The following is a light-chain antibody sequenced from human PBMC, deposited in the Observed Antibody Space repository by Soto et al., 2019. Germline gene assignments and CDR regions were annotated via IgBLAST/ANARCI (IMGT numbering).Light chain of an antibody. Sequence: DIVMTQSPDSLAVSLGERATINCKSSQSVLFSSNNKNYLAWYQQKPGQPPKLLIYWASTRESGVPDRFSGSGSGTDLPLTISSLQAEDVAVYYCQQSYSTPRTFGQGTKVEIK. CDR3: QQSYSTPRT. CDR1: QSVLFSSNNKNY. J-gene: IGKJ1*01. V-gene: IGKV4-1*01. CDR2: WAS.